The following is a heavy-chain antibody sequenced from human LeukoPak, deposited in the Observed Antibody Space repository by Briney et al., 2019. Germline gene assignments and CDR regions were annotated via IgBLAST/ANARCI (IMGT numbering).Heavy chain of an antibody. V-gene: IGHV3-7*01. CDR2: IKQDGSEK. Sequence: GGSLRLSCAASGFTFSSYWMSWVRQAPGKGLEWVANIKQDGSEKYYVDSVKGRFTISRDNAKNSLYLQMNSLRAEDTAVYYCARAIGDILTGYYLLGFDYWGQGTLVTVSS. D-gene: IGHD3-9*01. CDR1: GFTFSSYW. J-gene: IGHJ4*02. CDR3: ARAIGDILTGYYLLGFDY.